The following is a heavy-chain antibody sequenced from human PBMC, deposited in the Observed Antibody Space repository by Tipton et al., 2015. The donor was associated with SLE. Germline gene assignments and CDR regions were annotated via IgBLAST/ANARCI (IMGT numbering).Heavy chain of an antibody. D-gene: IGHD2/OR15-2a*01. CDR3: TRDPYAEGTYPVYY. CDR1: GYSISSGYY. Sequence: TLSLTCTVSGYSISSGYYWGWIRQTPGKGLEWIGSIYHSGTTFYNPSLKSRVTLSVDTSKNHFSLRLRSVTAADTAVYYCTRDPYAEGTYPVYYWGHGSLVTVSS. J-gene: IGHJ4*01. V-gene: IGHV4-38-2*02. CDR2: IYHSGTT.